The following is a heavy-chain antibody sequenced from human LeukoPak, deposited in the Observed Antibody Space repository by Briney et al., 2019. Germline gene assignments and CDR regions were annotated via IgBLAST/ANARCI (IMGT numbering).Heavy chain of an antibody. V-gene: IGHV4-61*02. CDR1: GGSISSGSYY. CDR3: ARGGYSDSSGSRDAFDI. Sequence: PSQTLSFTCTVSGGSISSGSYYWTWIRQPAGKGLEWVGRIYTSGSTNYIPSLKSRVTISLDTSKNQFSLKLTSVTAADTAVYYCARGGYSDSSGSRDAFDIWGQGTMVTVSS. J-gene: IGHJ3*02. CDR2: IYTSGST. D-gene: IGHD3-22*01.